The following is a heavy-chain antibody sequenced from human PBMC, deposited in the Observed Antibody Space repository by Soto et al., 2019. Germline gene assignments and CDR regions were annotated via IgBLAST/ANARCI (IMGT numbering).Heavy chain of an antibody. Sequence: GGSLRLSCAASGFTVSSNYMSWVRQAPGKGLEWVSVIYSGGSTYYADSVKGRFTISRDNSKNTLYLQMNSLRAEDTAVYYCARVGFDYGDVDETGTDYWGQGTLVTVSS. CDR1: GFTVSSNY. D-gene: IGHD4-17*01. CDR2: IYSGGST. J-gene: IGHJ4*02. CDR3: ARVGFDYGDVDETGTDY. V-gene: IGHV3-66*01.